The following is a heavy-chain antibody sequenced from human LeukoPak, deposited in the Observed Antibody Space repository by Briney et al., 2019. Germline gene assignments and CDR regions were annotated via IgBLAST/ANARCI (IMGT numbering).Heavy chain of an antibody. CDR2: IDPDSGVP. Sequence: ASVKVSCKASGYSFTEYYIHWVRQAPGQGLEWMGRIDPDSGVPNSAQTFQGRVTMTRDTSITTAYMEPSGLRSDDTAVYYCARDQARTTTWYLYMNYWGQGTLVTVSS. D-gene: IGHD3/OR15-3a*01. CDR3: ARDQARTTTWYLYMNY. V-gene: IGHV1-2*06. CDR1: GYSFTEYY. J-gene: IGHJ4*02.